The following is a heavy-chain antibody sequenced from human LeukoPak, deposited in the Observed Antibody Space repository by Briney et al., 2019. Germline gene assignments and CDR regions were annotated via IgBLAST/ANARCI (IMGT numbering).Heavy chain of an antibody. D-gene: IGHD6-19*01. CDR1: GYTFTSYG. CDR3: VRDRGAVAGTDYFDY. J-gene: IGHJ4*02. CDR2: ISAYNGNT. V-gene: IGHV1-18*01. Sequence: ASVKVSCKASGYTFTSYGISWVRQAPGQGLEWMGWISAYNGNTNYAQKFQGRVTMTRDTSTSTVYMELSSLRSEDTAVYYCVRDRGAVAGTDYFDYWGQGTLVTVSS.